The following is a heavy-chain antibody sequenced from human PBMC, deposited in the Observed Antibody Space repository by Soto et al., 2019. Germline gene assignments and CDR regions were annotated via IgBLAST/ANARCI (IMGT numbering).Heavy chain of an antibody. D-gene: IGHD2-21*01. V-gene: IGHV3-53*01. CDR2: IYSGGST. CDR3: ATDAYCGGDCYYYGMDV. CDR1: VFTVSSNY. Sequence: GGSLRLSCSASVFTVSSNYMSWFRQAPGKGLEWVSVIYSGGSTYYADSVKGRFTISRDNSKNTLYLQMNSLRAEDTAVYYCATDAYCGGDCYYYGMDVWGQGTTVTVSS. J-gene: IGHJ6*02.